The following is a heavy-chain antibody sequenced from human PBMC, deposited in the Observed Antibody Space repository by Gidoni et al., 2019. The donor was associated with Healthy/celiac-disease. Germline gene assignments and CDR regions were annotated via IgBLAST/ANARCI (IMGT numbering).Heavy chain of an antibody. CDR3: ARDRGSAAEGMDV. D-gene: IGHD6-13*01. CDR1: GCSISSGGYY. CDR2: IYYSGST. J-gene: IGHJ6*02. Sequence: QVHLQESGPGLGKPSQTLSLTCTVSGCSISSGGYYWSWIRQHPGKGLEWIRYIYYSGSTYYNPSLKSRVTISVDTSKNQFSLKLSSVTAADTAVYYCARDRGSAAEGMDVWGQGTTVTVSS. V-gene: IGHV4-31*03.